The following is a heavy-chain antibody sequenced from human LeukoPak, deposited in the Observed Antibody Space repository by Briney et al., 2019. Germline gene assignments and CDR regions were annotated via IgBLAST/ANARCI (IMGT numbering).Heavy chain of an antibody. J-gene: IGHJ4*02. CDR2: INHSGST. Sequence: SETLSLTCAVYGGSFSGYYWSWIRQPPGKGLEWIGEINHSGSTNYNPSLKSRVTISVDTSKNQFSLKLSSVTAADTAVYYCRLDSSGGRDYWGQGTPVTVSS. V-gene: IGHV4-34*01. CDR1: GGSFSGYY. CDR3: RLDSSGGRDY. D-gene: IGHD6-19*01.